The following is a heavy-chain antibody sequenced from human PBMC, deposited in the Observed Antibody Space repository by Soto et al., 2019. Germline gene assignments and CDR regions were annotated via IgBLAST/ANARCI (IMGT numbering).Heavy chain of an antibody. CDR3: ASGRGGYRYGIDAFDI. CDR2: INSDGSST. Sequence: EVQLVESGGGLVQPGGSLRLSCAASGFTFSSYWMHWVRQAPGKGLVWVSRINSDGSSTSYADSVKGRFTISRDNAKNTLYLEMNSLRAEDTAVYYCASGRGGYRYGIDAFDIWGQGTMVTVSS. D-gene: IGHD3-16*02. CDR1: GFTFSSYW. V-gene: IGHV3-74*01. J-gene: IGHJ3*02.